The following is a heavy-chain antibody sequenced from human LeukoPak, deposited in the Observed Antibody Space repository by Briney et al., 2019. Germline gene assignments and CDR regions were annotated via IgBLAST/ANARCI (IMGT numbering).Heavy chain of an antibody. V-gene: IGHV4-39*01. D-gene: IGHD3-16*01. CDR3: ARLHGGVPYNWFDP. Sequence: SETLSLTCTVSGGSISSSSYYWGWIRQPPGKGLEWIGSICYSGSTYYNPSLKSRVTISVDTSKNQFSLKLSSVTAADTAVYYCARLHGGVPYNWFDPWGQGTLVTVSS. CDR1: GGSISSSSYY. CDR2: ICYSGST. J-gene: IGHJ5*02.